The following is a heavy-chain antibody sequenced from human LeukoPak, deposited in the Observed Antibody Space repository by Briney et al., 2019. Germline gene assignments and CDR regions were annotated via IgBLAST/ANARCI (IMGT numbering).Heavy chain of an antibody. CDR1: GYSISSGYY. Sequence: PSETLSLTCTVSGYSISSGYYWGWIRQPPGKGLEWIGSIYHSGSTYSNPSLKSRVTISVDTSKNQFFLKLSSVTAADTAVYYCARPPGIAAAWFDPWGQGTLVTVSS. CDR3: ARPPGIAAAWFDP. D-gene: IGHD6-13*01. J-gene: IGHJ5*02. CDR2: IYHSGST. V-gene: IGHV4-38-2*02.